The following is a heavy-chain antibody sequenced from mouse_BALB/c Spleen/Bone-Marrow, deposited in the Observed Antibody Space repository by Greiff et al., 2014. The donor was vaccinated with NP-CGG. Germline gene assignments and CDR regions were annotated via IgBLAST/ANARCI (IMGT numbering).Heavy chain of an antibody. V-gene: IGHV1-9*01. CDR3: ARELGLRLAY. D-gene: IGHD3-1*01. CDR1: GYTFSSCW. J-gene: IGHJ3*01. Sequence: QVQLKQSGAELMKPGASVKISCKASGYTFSSCWIEWVKQRPGHGLEWIGEILPGSGSTNSNEKFKGKATFTADTSSNTAYTQLSSLTSEDSAVYYCARELGLRLAYWGQGTLVTVSA. CDR2: ILPGSGST.